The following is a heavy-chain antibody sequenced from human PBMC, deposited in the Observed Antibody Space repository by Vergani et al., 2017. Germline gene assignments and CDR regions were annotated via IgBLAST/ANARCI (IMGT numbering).Heavy chain of an antibody. CDR3: AKSGWLQHFGAHYFDS. CDR1: GFAFSRYA. CDR2: LTASGSGI. D-gene: IGHD5-24*01. Sequence: EVQLLESGGRLVQPGGSLRLSCVASGFAFSRYAMSWVRQAPGKGLEWVSGLTASGSGISYAESVRGLFTISRDNSKNTLFLQMDSLRAEDTAVYYCAKSGWLQHFGAHYFDSWGQGILVTVSS. J-gene: IGHJ4*02. V-gene: IGHV3-23*01.